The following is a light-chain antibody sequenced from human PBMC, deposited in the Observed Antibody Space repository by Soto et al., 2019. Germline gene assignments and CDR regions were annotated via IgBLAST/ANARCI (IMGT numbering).Light chain of an antibody. CDR3: SSYTSSSTRL. CDR1: TSDVGAYNY. J-gene: IGLJ2*01. CDR2: TVS. V-gene: IGLV2-14*01. Sequence: QSALTHPASVSGSPGQSITISCTGTTSDVGAYNYVSWYQQHPGKAPKLMIYTVSNRPSGVSNRFSGSKSGNTASLTISGLQAEDEADYYCSSYTSSSTRLFGGGTKVTVL.